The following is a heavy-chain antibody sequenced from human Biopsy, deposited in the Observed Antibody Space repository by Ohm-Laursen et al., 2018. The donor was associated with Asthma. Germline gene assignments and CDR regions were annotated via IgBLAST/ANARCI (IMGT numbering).Heavy chain of an antibody. CDR3: ARAVDYSHYYGIDV. CDR2: ISVYNGNT. J-gene: IGHJ6*02. D-gene: IGHD3-10*01. Sequence: EASVKVSCKTSGYTFNSAGITWVRQAPGQGLEWMGWISVYNGNTEVAQKLQDRVTMITDTSTSTAYMELRSLRSDDTAVYFCARAVDYSHYYGIDVWGQGTTVTVS. V-gene: IGHV1-18*01. CDR1: GYTFNSAG.